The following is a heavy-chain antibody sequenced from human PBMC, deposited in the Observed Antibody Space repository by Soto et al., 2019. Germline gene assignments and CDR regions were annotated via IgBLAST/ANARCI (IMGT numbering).Heavy chain of an antibody. CDR1: GGSISSGDYY. J-gene: IGHJ5*02. Sequence: QVQLQESGPGLVKPSQTLSLTCTVSGGSISSGDYYWSWIRQPPGKGLEWIGYIYYSGSTYYNPSLKSRVTISVDTSKNQFSLKLGSVTAADTAVYYCARVNEYSSSWYWFDPWGQGTLVTVSS. CDR3: ARVNEYSSSWYWFDP. CDR2: IYYSGST. D-gene: IGHD6-13*01. V-gene: IGHV4-30-4*01.